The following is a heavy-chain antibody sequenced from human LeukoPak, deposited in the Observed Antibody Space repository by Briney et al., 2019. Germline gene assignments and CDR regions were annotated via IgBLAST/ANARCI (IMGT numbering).Heavy chain of an antibody. J-gene: IGHJ4*02. CDR3: ARDWGMGIVATSSDY. V-gene: IGHV3-74*01. CDR1: GFTFSSYW. CDR2: INSDGSST. D-gene: IGHD5-12*01. Sequence: PGGSLRLSCAASGFTFSSYWMHWVRQAPGKGLVWVSRINSDGSSTSYADSVKDRFTISRDNAKNTLYLQMNSLRAEDTAVYYCARDWGMGIVATSSDYWGQGTLVTVSS.